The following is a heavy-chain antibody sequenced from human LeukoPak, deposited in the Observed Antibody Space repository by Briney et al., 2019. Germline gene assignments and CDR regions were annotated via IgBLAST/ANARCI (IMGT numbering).Heavy chain of an antibody. CDR1: GFTFSSYS. D-gene: IGHD3-22*01. J-gene: IGHJ3*02. V-gene: IGHV3-21*01. CDR2: ISSSSSYI. CDR3: ARDHDSSGFEVDDAFDI. Sequence: GGSLRLSCAASGFTFSSYSMNWVRQAPGKGLEWVSSISSSSSYIYYADSVKGRFTISRDNAKNSLYLQMNSLRAEDTAVYYCARDHDSSGFEVDDAFDIWGQGTMVTVSS.